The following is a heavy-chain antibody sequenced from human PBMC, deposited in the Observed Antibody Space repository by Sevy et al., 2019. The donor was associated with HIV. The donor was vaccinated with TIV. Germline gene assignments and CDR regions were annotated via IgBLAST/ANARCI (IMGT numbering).Heavy chain of an antibody. CDR1: GFTFSNHW. CDR3: VRSGEYFTTLDY. V-gene: IGHV3-7*01. CDR2: IQQEGSET. Sequence: GGSLRLSCAASGFTFSNHWMNWVRQAPGKGLEWVANIQQEGSETYYVDSVKGRFTVSRDNAKNSLDLQMNSLRVEDTAVYYCVRSGEYFTTLDYWGQGTLVTVSS. D-gene: IGHD3-16*01. J-gene: IGHJ4*02.